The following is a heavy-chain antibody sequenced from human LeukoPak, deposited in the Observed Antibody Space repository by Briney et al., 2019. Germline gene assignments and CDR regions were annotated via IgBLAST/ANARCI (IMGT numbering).Heavy chain of an antibody. V-gene: IGHV4-39*01. CDR3: ARQAVVVAALLDC. D-gene: IGHD2-15*01. CDR1: GGSISSSSYY. Sequence: PSETLSLTCTVSGGSISSSSYYWGWIRQPPGKGLEWIGNIYYSGSTYYNPSLMSRFTISVDTSKNHFSLKLSSVTAADTAVYYCARQAVVVAALLDCWGQGTLVTVSS. CDR2: IYYSGST. J-gene: IGHJ4*02.